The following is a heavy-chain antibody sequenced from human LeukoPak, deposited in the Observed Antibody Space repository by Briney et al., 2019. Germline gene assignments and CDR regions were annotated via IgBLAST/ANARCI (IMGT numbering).Heavy chain of an antibody. V-gene: IGHV3-30*18. CDR2: ISYDGSNK. CDR1: GFTFSSYG. Sequence: GGSLRLSCAASGFTFSSYGMHWVRQAPGKGLELVAVISYDGSNKYYGDSVKGRFTISRDNSKNTLYLQMNSLRAEDTAVYYCAKDWGFQYASGSYCEYWGQGTLVSVSS. D-gene: IGHD3-10*01. J-gene: IGHJ4*02. CDR3: AKDWGFQYASGSYCEY.